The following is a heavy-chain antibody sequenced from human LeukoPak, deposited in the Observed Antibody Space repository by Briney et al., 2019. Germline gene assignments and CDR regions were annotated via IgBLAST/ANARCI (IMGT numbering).Heavy chain of an antibody. CDR3: ARSRPDLTHGDSDY. D-gene: IGHD4-17*01. V-gene: IGHV3-11*01. CDR1: GFTFSDYC. J-gene: IGHJ4*02. CDR2: ISGSGSTI. Sequence: PGGSLRLSCAASGFTFSDYCMNWIRQAPGKGLEWVSYISGSGSTIYYADSVKGRFTISRDNAKNSLYLQMNSLRAEDTAMYYCARSRPDLTHGDSDYWGQGTLVTVSS.